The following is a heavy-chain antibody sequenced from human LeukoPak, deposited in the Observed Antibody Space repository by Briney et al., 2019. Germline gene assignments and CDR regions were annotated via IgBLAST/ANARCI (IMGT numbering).Heavy chain of an antibody. D-gene: IGHD5-18*01. J-gene: IGHJ4*02. V-gene: IGHV3-30*04. CDR1: GFTFSSYA. CDR3: ARGGSAMDYFDF. CDR2: ISYDGSNK. Sequence: GGSLRLSCAASGFTFSSYAMHWVRQAPGKGLEWVAVISYDGSNKYYADSVKGRFTISRDNSKNTLYLQMNSLRAEDTAVYYCARGGSAMDYFDFWGQGTLVTVSS.